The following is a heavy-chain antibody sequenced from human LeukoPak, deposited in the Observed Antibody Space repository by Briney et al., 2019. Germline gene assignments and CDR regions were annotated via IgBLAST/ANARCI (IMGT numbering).Heavy chain of an antibody. J-gene: IGHJ6*03. CDR2: INHSGST. CDR3: ARGGYSYGGPYYYYMDV. D-gene: IGHD5-18*01. Sequence: SETLSLTCAVYGGSFSGYYWSWIRQPPGKGLEWIGEINHSGSTNYNPSLKSRVTISVDTSKNQFSLKLSSVTAADTAVYYCARGGYSYGGPYYYYMDVWGKGTTVTVSS. CDR1: GGSFSGYY. V-gene: IGHV4-34*01.